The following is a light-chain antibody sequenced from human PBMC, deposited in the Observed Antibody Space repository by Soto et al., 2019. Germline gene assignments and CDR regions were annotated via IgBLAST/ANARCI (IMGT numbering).Light chain of an antibody. J-gene: IGKJ1*01. V-gene: IGKV3-15*01. CDR3: QQYNNWPRT. CDR2: GAS. CDR1: QSVSSS. Sequence: EIVVTQSPSTLSGSPLERSTLSCRASQSVSSSLAWYQQKPGQAPRLLIYGASTRATGIPARFSGSGSGTEFTLTISSLQSEDFAVYYCQQYNNWPRTFGQGTKVDIK.